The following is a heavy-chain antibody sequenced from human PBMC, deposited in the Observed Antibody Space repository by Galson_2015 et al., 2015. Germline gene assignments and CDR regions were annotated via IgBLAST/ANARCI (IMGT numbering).Heavy chain of an antibody. V-gene: IGHV5-51*01. CDR3: ARLERDSSSSWPRDFDY. D-gene: IGHD6-6*01. Sequence: QSGAEVKKPGESLKISCKGSGYSFTSYWIGWVRQMPGKGLEWMGIIYPGDSDTRYSPSFQGQVTISADKSISTAYLQWSSLKASDTAMYYCARLERDSSSSWPRDFDYWGQGTLVTVSS. J-gene: IGHJ4*02. CDR2: IYPGDSDT. CDR1: GYSFTSYW.